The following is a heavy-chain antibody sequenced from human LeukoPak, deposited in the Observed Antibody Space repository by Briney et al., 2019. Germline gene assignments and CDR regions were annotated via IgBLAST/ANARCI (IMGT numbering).Heavy chain of an antibody. Sequence: GRSLRLSCAASGVTFSSYVIHWVRQAPGKGREWVAGIWYDGSNYYYADSVKGRFTISRDNSKNTLYLQMNSLRAEDTGVYYCARDGRALLRDFDYWGQGTLVTVSS. CDR3: ARDGRALLRDFDY. D-gene: IGHD1-26*01. CDR2: IWYDGSNY. J-gene: IGHJ4*02. V-gene: IGHV3-33*01. CDR1: GVTFSSYV.